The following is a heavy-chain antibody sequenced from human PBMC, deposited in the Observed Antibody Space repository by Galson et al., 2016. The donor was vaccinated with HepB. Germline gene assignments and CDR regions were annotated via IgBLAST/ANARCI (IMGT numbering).Heavy chain of an antibody. V-gene: IGHV3-11*01. CDR1: GFPFSEYY. J-gene: IGHJ6*02. CDR3: ARRAWRAVPIFGLDYYYYARDV. CDR2: ISPTDGTI. Sequence: SLRLSCAASGFPFSEYYMSWVRQAPGKGLEWISYISPTDGTIAYADSGKGRFTNSRDNAKSSLFLQRNSLRADDPAMYYCARRAWRAVPIFGLDYYYYARDVWGQGTTVTVSS. D-gene: IGHD3-10*02.